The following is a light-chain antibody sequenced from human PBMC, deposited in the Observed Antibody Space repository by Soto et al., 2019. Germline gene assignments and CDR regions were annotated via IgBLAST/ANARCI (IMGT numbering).Light chain of an antibody. Sequence: EIVMTQSPATLSVSPGERATLSCRASQSISSNLAWYQQKPGRAPRLLIYGASKRATGIPDRFSGSGSGTDFTLTISRLEPEDFAVYYCQQYSTSPTFGGGTKVDIK. CDR3: QQYSTSPT. V-gene: IGKV3-20*01. CDR2: GAS. CDR1: QSISSN. J-gene: IGKJ4*01.